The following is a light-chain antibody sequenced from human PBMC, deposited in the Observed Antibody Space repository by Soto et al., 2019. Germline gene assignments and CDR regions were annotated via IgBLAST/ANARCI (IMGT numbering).Light chain of an antibody. Sequence: EIVLTQSPGTLSLAPGERATLSCRASQSVTSSYLAWYQQKVGQTPRLLIYGATSRATGIPDRFSGSGSGTDVTLTIDRREPEDFAVYYCHQYSGSPRTFGQGTKVEIK. CDR2: GAT. J-gene: IGKJ1*01. CDR1: QSVTSSY. CDR3: HQYSGSPRT. V-gene: IGKV3-20*01.